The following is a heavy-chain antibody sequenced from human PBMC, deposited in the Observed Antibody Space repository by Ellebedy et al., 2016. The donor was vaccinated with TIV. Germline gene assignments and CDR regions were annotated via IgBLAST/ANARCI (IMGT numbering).Heavy chain of an antibody. CDR3: ASVKGYVVVVIPVYYFDY. D-gene: IGHD3-22*01. V-gene: IGHV4-39*07. Sequence: SETLSLTCTVSGGSISSSSYYWGWIRQPPGKGLEWIGSIYYSGSTYYNPSLKSRVTISVDTSKNQFSLKLSSVTAADTAVYYCASVKGYVVVVIPVYYFDYWGQGTLVTVSS. CDR2: IYYSGST. CDR1: GGSISSSSYY. J-gene: IGHJ4*02.